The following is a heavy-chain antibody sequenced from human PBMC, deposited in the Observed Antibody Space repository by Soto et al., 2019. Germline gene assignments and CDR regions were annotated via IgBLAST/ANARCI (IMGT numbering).Heavy chain of an antibody. CDR1: GGSISTGDYF. V-gene: IGHV4-30-4*01. Sequence: SETLSLTCTVSGGSISTGDYFWSWIRQPPGKGLEWIGYIYYTGSTFYNPSLRSRVTISGDTSKNEFSLKLSSVTAADAAVYSCARGRGSSWYFDYWGQGTLVTVSS. CDR2: IYYTGST. CDR3: ARGRGSSWYFDY. J-gene: IGHJ4*02. D-gene: IGHD6-13*01.